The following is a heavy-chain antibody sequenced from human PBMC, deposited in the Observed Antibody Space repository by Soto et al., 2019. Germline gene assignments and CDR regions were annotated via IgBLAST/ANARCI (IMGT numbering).Heavy chain of an antibody. CDR3: ARGDCVGCPCYSLAGSFYYYMDV. J-gene: IGHJ6*03. Sequence: EVQLVESGGGLVQPGGSLRLSCAASGFTFSNYWMYWVRQAPGKGLVWVSRINSDGSVSSYADSVKGRLTISRDNVKNTLYLQMNSLRAEDTAVYYCARGDCVGCPCYSLAGSFYYYMDVWGKWTTVTVFS. V-gene: IGHV3-74*01. CDR1: GFTFSNYW. CDR2: INSDGSVS. D-gene: IGHD2-15*01.